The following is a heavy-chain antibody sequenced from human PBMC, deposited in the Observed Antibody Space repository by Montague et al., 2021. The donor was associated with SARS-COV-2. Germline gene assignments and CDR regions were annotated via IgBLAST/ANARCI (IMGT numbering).Heavy chain of an antibody. CDR3: VRGGTRTVVVFDY. Sequence: SETLSLTCTVSGDSISNSNWWTWVRQSPGRGLEWIGEIFRSGDSNYNPSLKSRVTMSVDMSRNQFSLSLSNVTDADTAIYYCVRGGTRTVVVFDYWGQGTLVTVSS. CDR2: IFRSGDS. CDR1: GDSISNSNW. J-gene: IGHJ4*02. D-gene: IGHD3-22*01. V-gene: IGHV4-4*02.